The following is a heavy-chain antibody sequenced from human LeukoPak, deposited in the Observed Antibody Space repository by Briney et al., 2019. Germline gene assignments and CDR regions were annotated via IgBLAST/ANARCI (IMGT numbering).Heavy chain of an antibody. CDR1: GFTFTSYG. J-gene: IGHJ4*02. CDR2: IWYDGSNK. D-gene: IGHD6-13*01. CDR3: ARDPIAAVRFDY. Sequence: GGSLRLSCAASGFTFTSYGMHWVRQAPGKGLEWVAVIWYDGSNKYYADSVKGRFTISRDNSKNTLYLQMNSLRAEDTAVYHCARDPIAAVRFDYWGQGTLVTVSS. V-gene: IGHV3-33*08.